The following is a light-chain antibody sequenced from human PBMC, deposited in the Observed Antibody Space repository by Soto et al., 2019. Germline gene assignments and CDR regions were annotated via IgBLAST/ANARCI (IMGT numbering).Light chain of an antibody. CDR3: QHYNSYSEA. CDR2: KAS. CDR1: QTISSW. J-gene: IGKJ1*01. V-gene: IGKV1-5*03. Sequence: IQLTQSPSSLSASVGDRVTITCRVSQTISSWLAWYQQKPGKAPKLLIYKASTLQSGVPSRFSGSGSGTEFTLTISSLQPDDFATYYCQHYNSYSEAFGQGTKVDIK.